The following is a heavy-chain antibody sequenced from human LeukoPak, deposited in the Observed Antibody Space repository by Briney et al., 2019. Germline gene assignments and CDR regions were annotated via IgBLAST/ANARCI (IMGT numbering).Heavy chain of an antibody. Sequence: VSVKVSCKASGYTFTSYDINWVRQATGQGLEWMGWMNPNSGNTGYAQKFQGRVTMTRNTSISTAYMELSSLRSEDTAVYYCARLYSSGPDFGDWGQGTLVTVSS. J-gene: IGHJ4*02. CDR3: ARLYSSGPDFGD. V-gene: IGHV1-8*01. CDR2: MNPNSGNT. D-gene: IGHD6-19*01. CDR1: GYTFTSYD.